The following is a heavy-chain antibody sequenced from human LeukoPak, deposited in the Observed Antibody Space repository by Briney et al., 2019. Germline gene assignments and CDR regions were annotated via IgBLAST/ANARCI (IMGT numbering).Heavy chain of an antibody. J-gene: IGHJ5*02. CDR3: ARHTWRPQAGWFDP. Sequence: GESLKISCQDSGNTFGTYWVGWVRQKPGKGLEYIGIFFPGNSEVRYSPAFQGQVTISADRSISTAYLQWTSLKASDTAMYYCARHTWRPQAGWFDPWGQGTLVTVSS. CDR2: FFPGNSEV. V-gene: IGHV5-51*01. D-gene: IGHD6-25*01. CDR1: GNTFGTYW.